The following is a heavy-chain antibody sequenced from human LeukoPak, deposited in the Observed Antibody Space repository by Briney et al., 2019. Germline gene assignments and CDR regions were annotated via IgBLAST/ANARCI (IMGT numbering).Heavy chain of an antibody. Sequence: GESLKISCKGSGYSFTSYWIGWVRQEPGEGLEWMGVIFPADSDTRYSPSFQGQVTISADKSITTAYLQWSSLEASDTAMYYCARQGVGSSSWGYWGQGTLVTVSS. D-gene: IGHD6-6*01. CDR3: ARQGVGSSSWGY. CDR1: GYSFTSYW. CDR2: IFPADSDT. J-gene: IGHJ4*02. V-gene: IGHV5-51*01.